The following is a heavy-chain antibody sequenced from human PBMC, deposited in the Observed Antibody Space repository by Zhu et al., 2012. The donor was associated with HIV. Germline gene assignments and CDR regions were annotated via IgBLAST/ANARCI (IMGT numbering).Heavy chain of an antibody. Sequence: QVQLQESGPGTGEAFGGPCPSPALSLVTPSAVVTTGAGSGSPQGRGWSGLGVSIIVGAPTTTRPSRVESPVSVDTSKNQFSLKLSSVTAADTAVYYCARVQRVPAADFDYWGQGTLVTVSS. V-gene: IGHV4-38-2*01. CDR2: SIIVGAP. CDR1: VTPSAVVTT. D-gene: IGHD2-2*01. CDR3: ARVQRVPAADFDY. J-gene: IGHJ4*02.